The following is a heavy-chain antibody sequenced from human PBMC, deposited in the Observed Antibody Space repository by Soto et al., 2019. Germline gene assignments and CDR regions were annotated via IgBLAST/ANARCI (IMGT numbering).Heavy chain of an antibody. V-gene: IGHV2-5*02. CDR2: IYWDDDK. CDR3: AYRVLRTVFGLVTTTAIYFDF. Sequence: QITLNESGPTQVKPRQTLTLTCTFSGFSLTTSGVGVGWIRQSPGKAPEWLALIYWDDDKRYSPSLKRRLTITKDTSKNPVVLTMADLDPADTATYYCAYRVLRTVFGLVTTTAIYFDFWGQGTPVAVSS. D-gene: IGHD3-3*01. CDR1: GFSLTTSGVG. J-gene: IGHJ4*02.